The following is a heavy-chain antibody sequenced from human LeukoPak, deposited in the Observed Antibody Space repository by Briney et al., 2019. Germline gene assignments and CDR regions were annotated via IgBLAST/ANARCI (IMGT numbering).Heavy chain of an antibody. J-gene: IGHJ6*02. Sequence: ASVKVSCKASGYTFTNYAISWVRQAPGQGLEWMGWISAYNGNTNYAQKLQGRVTMTTDASTSTAYMELRSLRSDDTAVYYCARPNDSGWPLGAMDVWGQGTTVTVSS. V-gene: IGHV1-18*01. D-gene: IGHD6-19*01. CDR3: ARPNDSGWPLGAMDV. CDR2: ISAYNGNT. CDR1: GYTFTNYA.